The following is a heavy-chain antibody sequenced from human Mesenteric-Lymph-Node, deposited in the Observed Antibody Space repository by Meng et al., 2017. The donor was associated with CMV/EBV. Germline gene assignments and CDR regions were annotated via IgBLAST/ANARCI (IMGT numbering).Heavy chain of an antibody. CDR3: AHLRGHPQTLNFDY. CDR1: GFSLITYGVG. J-gene: IGHJ4*02. Sequence: SGFSLITYGVGVGWIRQPPGKALEWLALIYWDDDKRYSPSLKSRLTITKDTSKNQVVLTMTNMDPVDTATYYCAHLRGHPQTLNFDYWGQGTLVTVSS. D-gene: IGHD3-16*01. V-gene: IGHV2-5*02. CDR2: IYWDDDK.